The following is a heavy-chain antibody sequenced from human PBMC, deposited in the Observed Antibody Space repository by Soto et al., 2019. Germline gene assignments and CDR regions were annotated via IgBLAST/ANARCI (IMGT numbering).Heavy chain of an antibody. CDR2: IKHSGST. Sequence: SETLSLTCALYGGSLSGYYWSWVRQPPWKGLEWIGEIKHSGSTNYNPSLKSRVTISIDTSKNQFSLRLASVTAADTAFYYCGSVRPSGYVLSWGQGTLLTVSS. CDR3: GSVRPSGYVLS. CDR1: GGSLSGYY. J-gene: IGHJ5*02. D-gene: IGHD6-25*01. V-gene: IGHV4-34*06.